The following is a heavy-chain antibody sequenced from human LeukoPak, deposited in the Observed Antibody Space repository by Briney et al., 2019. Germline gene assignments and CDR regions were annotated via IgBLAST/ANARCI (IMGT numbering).Heavy chain of an antibody. CDR1: GGSISSSSYY. CDR2: IYYSGST. CDR3: ARGVAAAGKDFDY. V-gene: IGHV4-39*07. D-gene: IGHD6-13*01. Sequence: SETLSLTCTVSGGSISSSSYYCGWIRQPPGKGLEWIGSIYYSGSTYYNPSLKSRVTISVDTSKNQFSLKLSSVTAADTAVYYCARGVAAAGKDFDYWGQGTLVTVSS. J-gene: IGHJ4*02.